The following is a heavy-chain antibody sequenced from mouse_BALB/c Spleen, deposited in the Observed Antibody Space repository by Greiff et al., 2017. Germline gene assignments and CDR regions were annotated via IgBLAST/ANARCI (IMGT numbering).Heavy chain of an antibody. Sequence: VQLQQSGAELVKPGASVKLSCTASGFNFKDTYMHWVKQRPEQGLEWIGRIDPANGNTKYDPKFQGKATITADTSSNTAYLQLSSLTSEDTAVYYCARDGNYLDYWGQGTSVTVSS. J-gene: IGHJ4*01. CDR3: ARDGNYLDY. V-gene: IGHV14-3*02. CDR1: GFNFKDTY. CDR2: IDPANGNT. D-gene: IGHD2-1*01.